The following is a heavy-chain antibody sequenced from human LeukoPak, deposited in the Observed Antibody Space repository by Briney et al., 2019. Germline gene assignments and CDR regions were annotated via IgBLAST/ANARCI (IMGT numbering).Heavy chain of an antibody. CDR1: GGSLSSGGYS. V-gene: IGHV4-30-2*01. Sequence: PSQTLSLTCAVSGGSLSSGGYSGSWIRQPPGKGLEWLGYIYPSGTTYYNPSLKSRVTMSIDRSKNQFSLKLSSVTAADTAVYYCARYYGDYINWFDPWGQGTLVTVSS. D-gene: IGHD4-17*01. J-gene: IGHJ5*02. CDR3: ARYYGDYINWFDP. CDR2: IYPSGTT.